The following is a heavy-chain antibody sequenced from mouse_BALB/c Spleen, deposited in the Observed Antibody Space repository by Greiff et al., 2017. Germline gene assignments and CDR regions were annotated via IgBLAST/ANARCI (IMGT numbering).Heavy chain of an antibody. CDR3: ARSMDY. CDR1: GFNIKDTY. CDR2: TDPANGNT. Sequence: EVKLMESGAELVKPGASVKLSCTASGFNIKDTYMHWVKQRPEQGLEWIGRTDPANGNTKYDPKFQGMATITADTSTNSAYLQLSSLTSDDTAVYYCARSMDYWGQGTAVTVSS. J-gene: IGHJ4*01. V-gene: IGHV14-3*02.